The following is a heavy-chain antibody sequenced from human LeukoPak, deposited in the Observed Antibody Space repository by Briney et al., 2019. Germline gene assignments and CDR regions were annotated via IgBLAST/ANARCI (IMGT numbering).Heavy chain of an antibody. Sequence: PGGSLRLSCAASGFTFSSYWMHWVRQAPGKGLGWVSRINSDGSSTTYADSVKGRFTISRDNAKNTLYLQMNSLRAEDTAMYYCVRQYSYDSSGYYPWDYWGQGTLVTVSS. CDR1: GFTFSSYW. D-gene: IGHD3-22*01. CDR2: INSDGSST. CDR3: VRQYSYDSSGYYPWDY. J-gene: IGHJ4*02. V-gene: IGHV3-74*01.